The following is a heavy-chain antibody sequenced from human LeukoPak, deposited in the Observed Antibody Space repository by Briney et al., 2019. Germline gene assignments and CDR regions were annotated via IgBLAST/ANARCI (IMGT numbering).Heavy chain of an antibody. V-gene: IGHV3-21*01. D-gene: IGHD6-13*01. CDR2: IISSSSYI. J-gene: IGHJ4*02. CDR1: GFTFSSYS. CDR3: AREEPWNRWYHIDY. Sequence: GSLRLSCAASGFTFSSYSMNCVLQPPGKGLEWVSSIISSSSYIYYADSLKGRFTISRDNPKNSLFLQMNSLRAEDTAVYYCAREEPWNRWYHIDYWGQGTLVTVSS.